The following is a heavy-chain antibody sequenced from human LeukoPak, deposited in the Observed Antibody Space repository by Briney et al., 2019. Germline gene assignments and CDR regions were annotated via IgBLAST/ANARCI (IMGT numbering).Heavy chain of an antibody. D-gene: IGHD2-2*01. V-gene: IGHV1-2*02. J-gene: IGHJ4*02. Sequence: ASVKVSCKASGYTFADYYMHWVRQAPGQGLEWMGWINPNSGVTYYAQKFQGRVTMTRDTSINTAYMELSRLTSDDTAMYSCTLLVVLGATRPGDYWGQGTLVTVSS. CDR1: GYTFADYY. CDR3: TLLVVLGATRPGDY. CDR2: INPNSGVT.